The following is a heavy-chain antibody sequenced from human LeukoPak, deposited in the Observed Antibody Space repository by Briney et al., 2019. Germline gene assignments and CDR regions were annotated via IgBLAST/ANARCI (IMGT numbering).Heavy chain of an antibody. J-gene: IGHJ3*02. D-gene: IGHD2-21*02. Sequence: ASVKVSCKASGGTFSSYAISWVRQAPGQGLEWMGAIIPIFGTANYAQKFQGRVTITADESTSTAYMELSSLRSEDTAVYYCARCGGDCYVAFDIWGQGTMVTVSS. CDR1: GGTFSSYA. CDR2: IIPIFGTA. V-gene: IGHV1-69*13. CDR3: ARCGGDCYVAFDI.